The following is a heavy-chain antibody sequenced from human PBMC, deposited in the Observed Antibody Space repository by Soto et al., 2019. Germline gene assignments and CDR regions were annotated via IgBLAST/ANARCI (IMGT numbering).Heavy chain of an antibody. D-gene: IGHD3-22*01. CDR1: GFSFSTYS. CDR3: ATMNGYFEY. J-gene: IGHJ4*02. Sequence: QPGGSLSLSCADSGFSFSTYSMSWVRQTPGKGLEWVSAITATGDRTYYADSVTGRFTISRDNSKKTHYLQMTSLRAEDTAIYYCATMNGYFEYWGQGTPVTVSS. CDR2: ITATGDRT. V-gene: IGHV3-23*01.